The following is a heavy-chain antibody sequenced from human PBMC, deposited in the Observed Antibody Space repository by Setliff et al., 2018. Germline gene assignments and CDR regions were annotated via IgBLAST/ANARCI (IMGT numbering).Heavy chain of an antibody. Sequence: HPGGSLRLSCAVSGFNFNAYGLHWVRQAPGKGLEWLAFIRYDDSQRYYADSVRGRFTISRDNSKNTLYLGMSDLRVEDSGVYYCARDPIGPLLIQLNHWGQGTQVTVSS. CDR1: GFNFNAYG. D-gene: IGHD1-1*01. V-gene: IGHV3-30*02. CDR2: IRYDDSQR. J-gene: IGHJ4*02. CDR3: ARDPIGPLLIQLNH.